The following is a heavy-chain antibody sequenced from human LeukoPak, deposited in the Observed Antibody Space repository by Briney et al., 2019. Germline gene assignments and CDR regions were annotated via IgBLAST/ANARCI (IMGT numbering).Heavy chain of an antibody. D-gene: IGHD3-22*01. J-gene: IGHJ6*02. V-gene: IGHV4-39*01. CDR2: IYYSGST. Sequence: SETLPLTCTVSGGSISSSSYYWGWIRQPPGKGLEWIGSIYYSGSTYYHPSLKSRVTVSVDTSKNQFSLKLSSVTAADTAVYYCARSPPYYYDSSGYYYYYYGMDVWGQGTTVTVSS. CDR1: GGSISSSSYY. CDR3: ARSPPYYYDSSGYYYYYYGMDV.